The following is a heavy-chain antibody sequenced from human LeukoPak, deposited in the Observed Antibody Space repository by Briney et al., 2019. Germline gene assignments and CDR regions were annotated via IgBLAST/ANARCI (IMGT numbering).Heavy chain of an antibody. CDR2: FDPEDGET. D-gene: IGHD3-3*01. CDR3: ATGLRFLERLLNY. CDR1: GYTLTELS. J-gene: IGHJ4*02. Sequence: ASVKVSCKVSGYTLTELSMHWVRQAPGKGLEWMEGFDPEDGETIYAQKFQGRVTMTEDTSTDTAYMELSSLRSEDTAVYYCATGLRFLERLLNYWGQGTLVTVSS. V-gene: IGHV1-24*01.